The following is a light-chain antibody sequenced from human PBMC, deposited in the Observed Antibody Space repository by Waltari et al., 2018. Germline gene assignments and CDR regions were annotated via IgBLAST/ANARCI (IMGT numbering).Light chain of an antibody. CDR2: DGS. Sequence: EIVLTQSPGTLSLSPGESVTLSCRASQSVTSYLGWYQKKPGQAPRLLIYDGSSRATGVPARFSGSWSGTEFTLTISSLQSEDLAVYYCQQYGAWPLTFGGGSKVEF. J-gene: IGKJ4*01. V-gene: IGKV3-15*01. CDR1: QSVTSY. CDR3: QQYGAWPLT.